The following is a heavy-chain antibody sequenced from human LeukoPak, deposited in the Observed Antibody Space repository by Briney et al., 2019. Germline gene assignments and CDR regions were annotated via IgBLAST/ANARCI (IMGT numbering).Heavy chain of an antibody. CDR3: ARVIPLFWFGELLSNWFDP. CDR1: GYTFTGHH. Sequence: ASVKVSCKASGYTFTGHHMHWVRQAPGQGLEWMGWISAYNGNTNYAQKLQGRVTMTTDTSTSTAYMELRSLRSDDTAVYYCARVIPLFWFGELLSNWFDPWGQGTLVTVSS. CDR2: ISAYNGNT. J-gene: IGHJ5*02. D-gene: IGHD3-10*01. V-gene: IGHV1-18*04.